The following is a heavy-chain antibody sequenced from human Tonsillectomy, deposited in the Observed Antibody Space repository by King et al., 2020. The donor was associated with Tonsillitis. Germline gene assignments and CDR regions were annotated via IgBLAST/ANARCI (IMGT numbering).Heavy chain of an antibody. Sequence: VQLVESGGGVVQPGRSLRLSCAASGFTFSGYGMHWVRQAPGKGLEWVALIWDDGSNKEYADSMKGRFTISRDNSKNTVYLQMNSLRAEDTAVYYCARGFDSSGVSYVRDVFDVWGQGTLVTVSS. D-gene: IGHD3-22*01. J-gene: IGHJ3*01. CDR1: GFTFSGYG. CDR3: ARGFDSSGVSYVRDVFDV. CDR2: IWDDGSNK. V-gene: IGHV3-33*08.